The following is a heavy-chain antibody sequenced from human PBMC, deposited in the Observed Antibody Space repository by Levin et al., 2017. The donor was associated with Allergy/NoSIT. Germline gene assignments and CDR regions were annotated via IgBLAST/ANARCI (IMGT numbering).Heavy chain of an antibody. CDR2: VNPKNGVT. J-gene: IGHJ1*01. D-gene: IGHD6-13*01. Sequence: ASVKVSCKASGYTFSDFYMHWVRRAPGQGLEWMGWVNPKNGVTHYARKFQGRVTMTRDTSIGTAYMELMRLRSDDTAVYYCARDPGIAAVGEQSFQHWGQGSLVTVSS. CDR1: GYTFSDFY. V-gene: IGHV1-2*02. CDR3: ARDPGIAAVGEQSFQH.